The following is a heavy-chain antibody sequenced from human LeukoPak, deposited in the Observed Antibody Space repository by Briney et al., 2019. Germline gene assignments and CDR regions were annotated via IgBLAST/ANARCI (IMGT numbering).Heavy chain of an antibody. V-gene: IGHV1-2*02. CDR1: GYTFTGYY. D-gene: IGHD5-18*01. CDR3: ARDVDTAMVGRGY. J-gene: IGHJ4*02. CDR2: INPNSGGT. Sequence: GASVKVSCKASGYTFTGYYVHWVRQAPGQGLEWMGWINPNSGGTNYAQKFQGRVTMTRDTSISTAYMELSRLRSDDTAVYYCARDVDTAMVGRGYWGQGTLVTVSS.